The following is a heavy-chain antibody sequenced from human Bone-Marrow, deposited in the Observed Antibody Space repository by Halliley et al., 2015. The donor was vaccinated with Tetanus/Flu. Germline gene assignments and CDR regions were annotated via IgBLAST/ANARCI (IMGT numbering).Heavy chain of an antibody. CDR2: VSGGGYNT. Sequence: SIVSGGGYNTYYADSVKGRFTISRDSSKNILYLQMNSLRAEDTAVYYCTKGTSFLSSAYRFDYWGQGTLVTVSS. J-gene: IGHJ4*02. CDR3: TKGTSFLSSAYRFDY. V-gene: IGHV3-23*01. D-gene: IGHD3-3*01.